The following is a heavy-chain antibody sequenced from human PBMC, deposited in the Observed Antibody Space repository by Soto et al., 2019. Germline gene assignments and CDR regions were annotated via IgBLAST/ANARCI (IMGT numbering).Heavy chain of an antibody. CDR1: GFTFSSYS. J-gene: IGHJ4*02. CDR2: ISSSSSYI. D-gene: IGHD5-18*01. Sequence: KTGGSLRLSCAASGFTFSSYSMNWVRQAPGKGLEWVSSISSSSSYIYYADSVKGRFTISRDNAKNSLYLQMNSLRAEDTAVYYCARVRGYSYGSLAYWRQGTLVTVSS. V-gene: IGHV3-21*01. CDR3: ARVRGYSYGSLAY.